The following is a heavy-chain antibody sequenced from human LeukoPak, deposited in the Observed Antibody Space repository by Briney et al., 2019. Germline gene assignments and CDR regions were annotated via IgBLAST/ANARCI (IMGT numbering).Heavy chain of an antibody. V-gene: IGHV4-39*02. CDR2: IYYSGST. Sequence: PSETLSLTCTVSGGSISSSSYYWGWIRQPPGKGLEWIGSIYYSGSTYYNPSLKSRVTISVDTSKNQFSLKLSSVTAADTAVYYCARERMTATHWGQGTLVTASS. J-gene: IGHJ4*02. CDR1: GGSISSSSYY. CDR3: ARERMTATH. D-gene: IGHD2-21*02.